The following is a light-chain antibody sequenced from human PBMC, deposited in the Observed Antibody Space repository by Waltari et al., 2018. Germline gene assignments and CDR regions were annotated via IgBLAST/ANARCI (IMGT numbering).Light chain of an antibody. Sequence: DVVMTQSPDSLAVSLGKRATINCKSSQSVLYSSNNKNYLAWYQQKPGQPPKLLLYWASTRASGAPDRFSGSGSGTDFTLKISRVEAEDVGLYYCMQSIQFPLTFGGGTKVEIK. CDR2: WAS. V-gene: IGKV4-1*01. CDR3: MQSIQFPLT. CDR1: QSVLYSSNNKNY. J-gene: IGKJ4*01.